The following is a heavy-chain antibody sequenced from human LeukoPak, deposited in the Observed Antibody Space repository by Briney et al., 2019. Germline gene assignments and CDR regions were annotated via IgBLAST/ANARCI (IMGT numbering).Heavy chain of an antibody. Sequence: ASVKVSCKASGYTFTSYAMHWLRQAPGQRLEWMGWINAGNGNTKYSQKFQGRVTITRDTSASTAYMELSSLRSEDTAVYYCATLWFGELVLDYWGQGTLVTVSS. D-gene: IGHD3-10*01. CDR3: ATLWFGELVLDY. J-gene: IGHJ4*02. CDR1: GYTFTSYA. CDR2: INAGNGNT. V-gene: IGHV1-3*01.